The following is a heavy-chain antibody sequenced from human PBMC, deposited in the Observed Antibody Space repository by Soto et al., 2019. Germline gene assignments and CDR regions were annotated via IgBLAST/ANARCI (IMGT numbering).Heavy chain of an antibody. CDR3: ARDSSHCTNDVCPRPYWYFDL. V-gene: IGHV4-4*07. J-gene: IGHJ2*01. CDR2: IYHSGST. CDR1: GGSISSYY. Sequence: SETLSLTCTVSGGSISSYYWSWIRQPPGKGLEWIGRIYHSGSTNYNPSLKSRVTISVDTSKNQFSLKLSSVTAADTAVYYGARDSSHCTNDVCPRPYWYFDLWGRGTLVTVSS. D-gene: IGHD2-8*01.